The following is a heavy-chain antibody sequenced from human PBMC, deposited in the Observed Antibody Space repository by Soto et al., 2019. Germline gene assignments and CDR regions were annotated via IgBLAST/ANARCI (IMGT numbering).Heavy chain of an antibody. D-gene: IGHD1-26*01. V-gene: IGHV1-18*01. CDR2: VSAYNRNS. CDR3: ARDRQWEPLLY. Sequence: QVQLVQSGSEVKKPGASVRVTCTASGYTFRNYGISWVREAPGQGLEWMGWVSAYNRNSNYAQKFEDRVIMTADTATSTAYLALRGLRSDDTAIYYCARDRQWEPLLYWGQGTLVSVSS. J-gene: IGHJ4*02. CDR1: GYTFRNYG.